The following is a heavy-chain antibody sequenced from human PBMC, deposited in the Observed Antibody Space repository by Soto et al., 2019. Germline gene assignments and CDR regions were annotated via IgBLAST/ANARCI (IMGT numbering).Heavy chain of an antibody. J-gene: IGHJ6*02. V-gene: IGHV5-51*01. D-gene: IGHD2-21*01. CDR2: IYPGDSDT. CDR1: GYSFTSYW. CDR3: ARQGIVVASRYYYYGMDV. Sequence: RGESLKISCKGSGYSFTSYWIGWVRQMPGKGLEWMGIIYPGDSDTRYSPSFQGQVTISADKSISTAYLQWSSLKASDTAMYYCARQGIVVASRYYYYGMDVWGQGTTVTVSS.